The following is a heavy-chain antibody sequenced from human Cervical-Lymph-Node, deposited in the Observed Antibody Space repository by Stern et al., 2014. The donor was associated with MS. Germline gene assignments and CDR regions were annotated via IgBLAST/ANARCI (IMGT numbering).Heavy chain of an antibody. CDR2: ISYDGSDK. D-gene: IGHD5-12*01. V-gene: IGHV3-30*01. CDR1: GFTFSYHA. Sequence: VQLVQSGGGVVQPGRSLRLSCAASGFTFSYHATHWVRQAPGTGLERVAVISYDGSDKNDADSVKGRFTISRDNSRNTLYLQMNSLRVDDTAVYYCARGGAVATSDYYFDYWGQGILVTVSS. J-gene: IGHJ4*02. CDR3: ARGGAVATSDYYFDY.